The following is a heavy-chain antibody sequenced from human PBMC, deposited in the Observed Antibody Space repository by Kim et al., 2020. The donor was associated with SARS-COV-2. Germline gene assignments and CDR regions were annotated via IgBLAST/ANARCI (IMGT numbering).Heavy chain of an antibody. V-gene: IGHV1-69*13. Sequence: SVKVSCKASGGTFSSYAISWVRQAPGQGLEWMGGIIPIFGTANYAQKFQGRVTITADESTSTAYMELSSLRSEDTAVYYCAGPSRVVVAATSGYFDLWGRGTLVTVSS. D-gene: IGHD2-15*01. CDR2: IIPIFGTA. CDR3: AGPSRVVVAATSGYFDL. CDR1: GGTFSSYA. J-gene: IGHJ2*01.